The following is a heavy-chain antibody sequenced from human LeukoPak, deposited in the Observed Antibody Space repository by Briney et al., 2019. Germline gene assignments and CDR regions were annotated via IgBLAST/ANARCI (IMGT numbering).Heavy chain of an antibody. CDR3: AKDSGSSWQDCYYMDV. CDR2: ISWDGGST. Sequence: GGSLRLSCAASGFTFDDYTMHWVRQAPGKGLEWVSLISWDGGSTYYADSVKGRFTISRDNSKNSLYLQMNSLRTEDTALYYCAKDSGSSWQDCYYMDVWGKGTTVTVSS. D-gene: IGHD6-13*01. J-gene: IGHJ6*03. CDR1: GFTFDDYT. V-gene: IGHV3-43*01.